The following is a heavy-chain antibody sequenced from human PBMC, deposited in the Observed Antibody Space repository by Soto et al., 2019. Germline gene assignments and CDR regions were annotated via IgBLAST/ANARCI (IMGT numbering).Heavy chain of an antibody. V-gene: IGHV4-59*01. CDR3: ARVYRYSSSQYWFDP. J-gene: IGHJ5*02. CDR1: GGSISSYY. Sequence: KPSETLSLTCTVSGGSISSYYWSWIRQPPGKGLEWIGYIYYSGSTNYNPSLKSRVTISVDTSKNQFSLKLSSVTAADTAVYYCARVYRYSSSQYWFDPWGQGTLVTVSS. CDR2: IYYSGST. D-gene: IGHD6-13*01.